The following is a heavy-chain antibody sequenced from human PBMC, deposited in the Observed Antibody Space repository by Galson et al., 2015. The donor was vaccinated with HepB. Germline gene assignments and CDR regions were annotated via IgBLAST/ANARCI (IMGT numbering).Heavy chain of an antibody. CDR3: AKDMARLLWFGATGLELGPDY. V-gene: IGHV1-69*04. CDR2: IIPILGIA. D-gene: IGHD3-10*01. J-gene: IGHJ4*02. Sequence: SVKVSCKASGGTFSSYTISWVRQAPGQGLEWMGRIIPILGIANYAQKFQGRVTITADKSTSTAYMELSSLRAEDTAVYYCAKDMARLLWFGATGLELGPDYWGQGTLVTVSS. CDR1: GGTFSSYT.